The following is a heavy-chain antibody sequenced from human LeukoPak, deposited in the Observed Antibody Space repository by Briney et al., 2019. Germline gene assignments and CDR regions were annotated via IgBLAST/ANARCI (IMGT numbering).Heavy chain of an antibody. CDR1: GDSMSNHY. V-gene: IGHV4-39*01. CDR3: ARRGKVVPAAINYYYGMDV. Sequence: SETLSLTCTVSGDSMSNHYWSWIRQPPGKGLEWIGSIYYSGSTYYNPSLKSRVTISVDTSKNQFSLKLSSVTAADTAVYYCARRGKVVPAAINYYYGMDVWGQGTTVTVSS. J-gene: IGHJ6*02. D-gene: IGHD2-2*01. CDR2: IYYSGST.